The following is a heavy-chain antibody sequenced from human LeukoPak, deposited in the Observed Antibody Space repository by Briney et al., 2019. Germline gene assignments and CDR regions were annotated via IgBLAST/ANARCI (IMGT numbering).Heavy chain of an antibody. CDR1: GFTFSSYA. D-gene: IGHD2-2*01. V-gene: IGHV3-23*01. CDR3: ARDLLNDEGSSYFFDQ. J-gene: IGHJ4*02. Sequence: PGGSLRLSCAASGFTFSSYAMNWVRQAPGKGLEWVSAVRGGDAGTSYADSVKGRFTISRDNSKNTLYLQMDSLRVEDTAVYYCARDLLNDEGSSYFFDQWGQGTLVTVAS. CDR2: VRGGDAGT.